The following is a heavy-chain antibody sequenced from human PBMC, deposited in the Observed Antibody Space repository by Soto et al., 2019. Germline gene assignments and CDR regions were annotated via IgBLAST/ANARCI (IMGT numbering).Heavy chain of an antibody. V-gene: IGHV4-31*02. CDR3: ARGGFATYHV. J-gene: IGHJ4*02. D-gene: IGHD3-10*02. Sequence: QVQLQASGPGLVKPSQTLTLTCTGSDDSLTGGGSFWTWISQLPGKGMEWLGPTHYRGNTFYTPALTSRGTPSLDPSQRRVSLRVTSVTAAATAIYFCARGGFATYHVWGQGTLVIVSS. CDR1: DDSLTGGGSF. CDR2: THYRGNT.